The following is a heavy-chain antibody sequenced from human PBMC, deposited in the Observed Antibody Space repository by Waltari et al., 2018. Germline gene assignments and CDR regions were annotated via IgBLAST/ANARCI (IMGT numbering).Heavy chain of an antibody. J-gene: IGHJ4*02. CDR3: AKDRGGFAGYDLNY. CDR2: IYSTGST. CDR1: GGSISGGSSF. Sequence: QVQLQESGPGLVKPSQTLSLTCSVSGGSISGGSSFWTWVRQPAGKGLEWMGHIYSTGSTHYNPSLKSRITISVDTSKNQFSLKLSSVTAADTAIYYCAKDRGGFAGYDLNYWGPGTLITVSS. V-gene: IGHV4-61*09. D-gene: IGHD5-12*01.